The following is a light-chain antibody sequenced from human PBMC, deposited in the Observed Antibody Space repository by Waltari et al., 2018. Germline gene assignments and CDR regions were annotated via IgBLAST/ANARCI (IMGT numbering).Light chain of an antibody. V-gene: IGKV2D-29*01. Sequence: DIVMTQTPLSLSVTPGEPASISCRSSQSLLYSDGRTYLYWYLQKPGQPPRLLIYRTSNRFSGVPDRFSGSGSGTDFTLKISRVEAEDVGTYYCMQILQTPFTFGPGTKLDIK. CDR1: QSLLYSDGRTY. CDR2: RTS. CDR3: MQILQTPFT. J-gene: IGKJ3*01.